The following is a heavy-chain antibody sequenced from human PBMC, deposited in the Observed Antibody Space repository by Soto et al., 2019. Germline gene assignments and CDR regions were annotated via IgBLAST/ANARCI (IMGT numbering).Heavy chain of an antibody. V-gene: IGHV4-39*01. CDR1: GGSINDFAYY. Sequence: PSETLSLTCTVSGGSINDFAYYWGWIRQAPGKGLEWIGTVYHNENTYYNPSLKNRITISADTAKNQFSLNLRSVTAADTAIYFCARRERYYGSPGWFDPWGQGTLVTVSS. J-gene: IGHJ5*02. D-gene: IGHD3-16*01. CDR2: VYHNENT. CDR3: ARRERYYGSPGWFDP.